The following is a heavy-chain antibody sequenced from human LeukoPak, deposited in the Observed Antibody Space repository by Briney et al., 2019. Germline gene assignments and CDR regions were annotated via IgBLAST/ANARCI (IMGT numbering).Heavy chain of an antibody. CDR3: AREKLDYYDFWSGYYL. CDR2: ISSSSSTR. V-gene: IGHV3-48*01. Sequence: AGGSLRLSCAASGFTFSSYSMNWARQAPGKGLEWVSYISSSSSTRYYADSVKGRFTISRDNAKNSLYLQMNSLRAEDTAVYYCAREKLDYYDFWSGYYLWGQGTLVTVSS. J-gene: IGHJ4*02. CDR1: GFTFSSYS. D-gene: IGHD3-3*01.